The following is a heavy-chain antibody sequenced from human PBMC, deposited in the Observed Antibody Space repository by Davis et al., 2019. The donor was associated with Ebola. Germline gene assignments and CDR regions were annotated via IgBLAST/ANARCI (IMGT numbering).Heavy chain of an antibody. CDR2: ISSSGDKI. Sequence: GESLKISCEASGFTFTSYAMSWVRQAPGKGLEWASGISSSGDKIYNADSVKGRFTISRDNSKNTVYLQMNAVRAEDTAVYYCAKPQYTSGWYGDHYYGLHVWGQGTTVTVSS. D-gene: IGHD6-19*01. CDR3: AKPQYTSGWYGDHYYGLHV. V-gene: IGHV3-23*01. CDR1: GFTFTSYA. J-gene: IGHJ6*02.